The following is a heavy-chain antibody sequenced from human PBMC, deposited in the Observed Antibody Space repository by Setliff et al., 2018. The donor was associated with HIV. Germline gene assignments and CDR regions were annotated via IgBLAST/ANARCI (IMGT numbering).Heavy chain of an antibody. CDR2: IYHSGST. V-gene: IGHV4-38-2*01. CDR1: GYSISSGYY. J-gene: IGHJ6*02. Sequence: SETLSLTCAVSGYSISSGYYWGWIRQPPGKGLEWIGSIYHSGSTYYNPCLKSRVTISVDTSKNQFSLKLSSVTAADTAVYYCARVGGQWLSEYYYYYGMDVWGQGTTVTVSS. D-gene: IGHD6-19*01. CDR3: ARVGGQWLSEYYYYYGMDV.